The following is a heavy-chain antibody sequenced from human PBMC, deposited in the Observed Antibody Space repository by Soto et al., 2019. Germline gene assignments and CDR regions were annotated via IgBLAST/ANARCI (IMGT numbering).Heavy chain of an antibody. CDR2: IIPLFGTP. J-gene: IGHJ5*01. CDR3: ARVSSAVCGGDSCYRLDSSFDS. CDR1: GASFSTSG. V-gene: IGHV1-69*01. Sequence: QVQLVQSGAEVKKPGSSLKVSCKTSGASFSTSGISWVRQAPGQGLEWMGGIIPLFGTPKYARKFQGRVSITADESATTVYMELSSLSSDDTAVYYCARVSSAVCGGDSCYRLDSSFDSWGQGSLVIVSS. D-gene: IGHD2-21*02.